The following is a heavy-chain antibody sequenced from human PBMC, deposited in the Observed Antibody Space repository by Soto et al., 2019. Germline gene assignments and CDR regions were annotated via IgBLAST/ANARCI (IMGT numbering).Heavy chain of an antibody. J-gene: IGHJ6*02. CDR1: GGSISSSSYY. Sequence: PSETLSLTCTVSGGSISSSSYYWGWIRQPPGKGLEWIGSIYYSGSTNYNPSLKSRVTISVDTSKNQFSLKLSSVTAADTAAYYCARVGHPGYSSSWYVGHLWDYYYYGMDVWGQGTTVTVSS. V-gene: IGHV4-39*07. D-gene: IGHD6-13*01. CDR2: IYYSGST. CDR3: ARVGHPGYSSSWYVGHLWDYYYYGMDV.